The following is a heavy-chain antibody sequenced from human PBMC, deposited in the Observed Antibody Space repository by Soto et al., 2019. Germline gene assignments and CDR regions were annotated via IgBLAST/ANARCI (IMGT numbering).Heavy chain of an antibody. J-gene: IGHJ5*02. CDR2: SSGSGGST. V-gene: IGHV3-23*01. CDR3: AGSSDWYAWFDP. CDR1: GFTFSSYA. D-gene: IGHD6-19*01. Sequence: EVQLLESGGGLVQPGGSLRLSCAASGFTFSSYAMSWVRQAPGKGLEWVSASSGSGGSTYYADSVKGRFTISRDNSKSKLSQRMNSLRAEDTAVYYCAGSSDWYAWFDPWGQGTLVTVAS.